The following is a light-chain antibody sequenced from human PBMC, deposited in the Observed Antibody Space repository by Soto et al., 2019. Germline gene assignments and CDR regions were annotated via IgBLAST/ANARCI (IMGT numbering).Light chain of an antibody. CDR2: DAS. J-gene: IGKJ4*01. CDR1: QSVSRN. V-gene: IGKV3-11*01. Sequence: EIVLTQSPATLFLSPGERATLSCRASQSVSRNLARYQQKPGQAPRLLIYDASNRATGIPARFSGSGSVTDFTLTISSLDPEDFAVYYCQQRSNWPPVTFGGGTKVDIK. CDR3: QQRSNWPPVT.